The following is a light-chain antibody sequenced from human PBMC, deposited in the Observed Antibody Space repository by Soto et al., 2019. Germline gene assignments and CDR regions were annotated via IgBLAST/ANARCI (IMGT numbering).Light chain of an antibody. V-gene: IGKV3-20*01. CDR2: GAS. CDR1: QSLNNNF. Sequence: EIVLTQSPGTLSFSPGERATLSCRASQSLNNNFLAWYQQKPGQAPRLLIYGASTRATGIPDRFSGRGSGTDFTLTISRLEPGDFEMYYCQQYDNIPRTFGQGTKVEVK. CDR3: QQYDNIPRT. J-gene: IGKJ1*01.